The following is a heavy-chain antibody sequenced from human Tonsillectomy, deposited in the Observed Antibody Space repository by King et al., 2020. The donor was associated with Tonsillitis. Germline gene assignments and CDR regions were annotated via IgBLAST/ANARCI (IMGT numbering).Heavy chain of an antibody. Sequence: ITLKESGPTLVKPTQTLTLTCTFSGFSLSTSGVGVGWIRQPPGKALEWLALIYWNDDKRYSPSLKSRLTITKDTSKNQVVLTMTNMDPVDTATYYCAHRLGLKWGKGWTFDYWGQGTLVTVSS. CDR2: IYWNDDK. CDR1: GFSLSTSGVG. D-gene: IGHD3-16*01. J-gene: IGHJ4*02. CDR3: AHRLGLKWGKGWTFDY. V-gene: IGHV2-5*01.